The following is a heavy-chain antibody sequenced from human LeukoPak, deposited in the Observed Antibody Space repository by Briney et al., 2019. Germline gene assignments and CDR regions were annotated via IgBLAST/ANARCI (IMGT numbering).Heavy chain of an antibody. V-gene: IGHV4-39*01. CDR2: IYYSGST. CDR3: ARHSLSVAAPFKY. Sequence: SQTLSLTCTVSGGSISSGGYYWGWIRQPPGKGLEWIGSIYYSGSTYYNPSLKSRVTISVDTSKKLFSLRPTSVTAADTAVYYCARHSLSVAAPFKYWGQGTLVTVSS. D-gene: IGHD6-19*01. CDR1: GGSISSGGYY. J-gene: IGHJ4*02.